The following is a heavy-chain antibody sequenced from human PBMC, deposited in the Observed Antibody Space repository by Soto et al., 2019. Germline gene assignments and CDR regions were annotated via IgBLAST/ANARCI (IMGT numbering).Heavy chain of an antibody. CDR1: GGTFSTYS. J-gene: IGHJ6*02. Sequence: QVQLVQSGAEVKKPGSSVKVSCKASGGTFSTYSISWVRQAPGQGLEWMGGSPPIFGTSKYAQNFQGRVTITVDESTNTAYMELSSLRSDDTAVSYCARDGRYPNSSDYNGTDVWGQRAPVTVTS. CDR2: SPPIFGTS. D-gene: IGHD1-20*01. V-gene: IGHV1-69*01. CDR3: ARDGRYPNSSDYNGTDV.